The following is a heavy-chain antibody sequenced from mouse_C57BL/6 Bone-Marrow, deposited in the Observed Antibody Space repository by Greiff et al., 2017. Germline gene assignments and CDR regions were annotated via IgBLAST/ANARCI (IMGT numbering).Heavy chain of an antibody. Sequence: DVHLVESGGDLVKPGGSLKLSCAASGFTFSSYGMSWVRQTPDKRLEWVATISSGGSYTYYPDSVKGRFTISRDNAKNTLYLQMSSLKSEDTAMYYCARQDYGSRLDYWGQGTTLTVSS. V-gene: IGHV5-6*01. CDR2: ISSGGSYT. CDR1: GFTFSSYG. D-gene: IGHD1-1*01. J-gene: IGHJ2*01. CDR3: ARQDYGSRLDY.